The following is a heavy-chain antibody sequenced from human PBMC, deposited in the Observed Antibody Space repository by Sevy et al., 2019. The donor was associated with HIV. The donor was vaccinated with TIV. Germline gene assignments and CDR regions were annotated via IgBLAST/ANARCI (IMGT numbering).Heavy chain of an antibody. Sequence: GESLKISCAASGFTVSSNYMSWVRQAPGKGLEWVSVIYSGGSTYYVDSVKGRFTISRDNSKNTLYLQMNSLRAEDTAVYYCARAGDYAAFDIWGQGTMVTVSS. V-gene: IGHV3-53*01. CDR1: GFTVSSNY. CDR2: IYSGGST. CDR3: ARAGDYAAFDI. J-gene: IGHJ3*02. D-gene: IGHD4-17*01.